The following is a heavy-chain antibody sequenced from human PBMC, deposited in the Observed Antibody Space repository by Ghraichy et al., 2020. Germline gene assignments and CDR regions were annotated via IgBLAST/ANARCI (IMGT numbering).Heavy chain of an antibody. CDR1: GGSISSSRYF. CDR3: ARHDYCSGGNCVLSHSDYGMDV. D-gene: IGHD2-15*01. J-gene: IGHJ6*02. V-gene: IGHV4-39*01. Sequence: SQNLSLTCSVSGGSISSSRYFWGWIRQPPGKGLEWIGTIYYSGSTYYNPSLKSRVTISVDTSKNQFSLKLRSVTAADTAVYYCARHDYCSGGNCVLSHSDYGMDVWGQGTSVTVSS. CDR2: IYYSGST.